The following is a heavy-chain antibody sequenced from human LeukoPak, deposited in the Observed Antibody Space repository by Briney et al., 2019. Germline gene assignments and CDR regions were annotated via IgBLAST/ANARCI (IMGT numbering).Heavy chain of an antibody. CDR2: ISSSSSYI. Sequence: GGSLRLSCAASGFTFSTYWMTWVRQAPGKGLEWVSSISSSSSYIYYADSVKGRFTISRDNAKNSLYLQMNSLRAEDTAVYYCARSFDNYYYYHMDVWGKGTTVTISS. J-gene: IGHJ6*03. CDR1: GFTFSTYW. V-gene: IGHV3-21*01. D-gene: IGHD3-10*01. CDR3: ARSFDNYYYYHMDV.